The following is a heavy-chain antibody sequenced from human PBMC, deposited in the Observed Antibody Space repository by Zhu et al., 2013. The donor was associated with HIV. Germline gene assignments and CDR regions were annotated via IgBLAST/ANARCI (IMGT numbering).Heavy chain of an antibody. J-gene: IGHJ4*02. D-gene: IGHD3-3*01. CDR3: ARVRDFFTYPHVRYLDS. V-gene: IGHV1-18*01. Sequence: QVQLVQSGAEVKKPGASVKVSCKASGYSFINYGISWVRQAPGQGLEWMGWISGNNGDTDYAQNVQGRVTMTTETFTSTAYMELRSLRSDDTAFYYCARVRDFFTYPHVRYLDSWGQGTLVTVSS. CDR1: GYSFINYG. CDR2: ISGNNGDT.